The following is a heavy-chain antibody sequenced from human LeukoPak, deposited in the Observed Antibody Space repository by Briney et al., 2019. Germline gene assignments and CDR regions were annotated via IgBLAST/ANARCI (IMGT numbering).Heavy chain of an antibody. J-gene: IGHJ4*02. CDR2: IYSGGST. CDR3: AREGTYYDILTGYYRGYFDY. CDR1: GFTVSSNY. D-gene: IGHD3-9*01. V-gene: IGHV3-53*01. Sequence: GGSLRLSCAASGFTVSSNYMSWVRQAPGKGLEWVSVIYSGGSTYYADPVKGRFTISRDNSKNTLYLQMNSLRAEDTAVYYCAREGTYYDILTGYYRGYFDYWGQGTLVTVSS.